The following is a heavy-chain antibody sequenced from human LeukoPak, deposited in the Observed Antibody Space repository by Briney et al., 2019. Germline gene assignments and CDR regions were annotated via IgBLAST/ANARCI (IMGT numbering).Heavy chain of an antibody. CDR1: GGSFSGYY. CDR3: ARGSIYYGSGLGDY. V-gene: IGHV4-34*01. CDR2: INHSGST. J-gene: IGHJ4*02. Sequence: SETLSLTCAVYGGSFSGYYWSWIRQPPRKGLEWIGEINHSGSTNYNPSLTSRVTISVDTSKNQFSLKLSSVTDADTAVYYCARGSIYYGSGLGDYWGQGTLVTVSS. D-gene: IGHD3-10*01.